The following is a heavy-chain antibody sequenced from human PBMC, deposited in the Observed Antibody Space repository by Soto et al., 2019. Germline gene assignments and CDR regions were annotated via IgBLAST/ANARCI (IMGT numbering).Heavy chain of an antibody. J-gene: IGHJ3*02. Sequence: GGSLRLSCAASGFTFSDHYMDWVRQAPGKGLEWVGRTRNKANSYTTEYAASVKGRFTISRDDSKNSLYLQMNSLKTEDTAVYYCARDESRLGKEIGAFDIWGQGKMVTVSS. CDR3: ARDESRLGKEIGAFDI. V-gene: IGHV3-72*01. D-gene: IGHD7-27*01. CDR1: GFTFSDHY. CDR2: TRNKANSYTT.